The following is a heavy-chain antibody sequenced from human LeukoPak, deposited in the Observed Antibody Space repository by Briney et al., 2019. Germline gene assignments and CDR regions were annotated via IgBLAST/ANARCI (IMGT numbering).Heavy chain of an antibody. CDR1: GYSLTSGYY. J-gene: IGHJ4*02. V-gene: IGHV4-38-2*02. D-gene: IGHD5-24*01. CDR3: ARGRDGYNYYDY. CDR2: IFHSGST. Sequence: SETLSLTCTVSGYSLTSGYYWGWIRQPPGKGLEWIASIFHSGSTFYNPSVKSRVTISVDTSKNQFSLKLSSVTAADTAVYYCARGRDGYNYYDYWGQGTLVTVSS.